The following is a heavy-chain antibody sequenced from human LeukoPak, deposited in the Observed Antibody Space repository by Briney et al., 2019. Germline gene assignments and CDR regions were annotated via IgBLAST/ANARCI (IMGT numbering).Heavy chain of an antibody. V-gene: IGHV4-34*01. D-gene: IGHD3-10*01. CDR2: INHSGST. CDR3: ARAHYYGSGSYYRLDY. Sequence: SETLSLTCAVYGGSFSGYYWSWIRQPPGKGLEWIGEINHSGSTNYNPSLKSRVTISVDTSKNQFSLKLSSVTAAETAVYYCARAHYYGSGSYYRLDYWGRGTLVTVSS. CDR1: GGSFSGYY. J-gene: IGHJ4*02.